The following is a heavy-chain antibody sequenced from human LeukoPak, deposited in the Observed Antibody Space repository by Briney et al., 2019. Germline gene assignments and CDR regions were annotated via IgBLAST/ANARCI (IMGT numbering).Heavy chain of an antibody. CDR3: SSRYDSSGSPDY. CDR1: GFTFSSYE. CDR2: ISSSGSTI. Sequence: GGSLRLSCAASGFTFSSYEMNWVRQAPGRGLEWVSYISSSGSTIYYADSVKGRFTISRDNAKNSLYLQMNSLRAEDTAVYYCSSRYDSSGSPDYWGQGNLVTVSS. D-gene: IGHD3-22*01. J-gene: IGHJ4*02. V-gene: IGHV3-48*03.